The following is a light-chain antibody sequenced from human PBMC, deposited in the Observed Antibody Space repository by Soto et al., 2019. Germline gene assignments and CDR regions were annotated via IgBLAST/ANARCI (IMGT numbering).Light chain of an antibody. CDR2: DDS. J-gene: IGLJ2*01. V-gene: IGLV3-21*02. CDR3: QVWDSSGDHNVV. CDR1: KIGRKS. Sequence: SYDLTQPPSVSVAPGQTAWITCGGNKIGRKSVHWYQQKPGQAPVLVVDDDSDRPSGIPERFSGSNSVTTATLTISRVEAGAGADYYCQVWDSSGDHNVVFGGGTQLTVL.